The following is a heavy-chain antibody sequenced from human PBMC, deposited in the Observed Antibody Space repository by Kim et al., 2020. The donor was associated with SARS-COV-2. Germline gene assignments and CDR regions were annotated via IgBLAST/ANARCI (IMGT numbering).Heavy chain of an antibody. V-gene: IGHV4-34*01. CDR3: ARGVLLLYAFWSGYPSAGYFDL. Sequence: SETLSLTCAVYGGSFSGYYWSWIRQPPGKGLEWIGEINHSGSTNYNPSLKSRVTISVDTSKNQFSLKLSSVTAADTAVYYCARGVLLLYAFWSGYPSAGYFDLWGRGTLVTVSS. CDR1: GGSFSGYY. J-gene: IGHJ2*01. CDR2: INHSGST. D-gene: IGHD3-3*01.